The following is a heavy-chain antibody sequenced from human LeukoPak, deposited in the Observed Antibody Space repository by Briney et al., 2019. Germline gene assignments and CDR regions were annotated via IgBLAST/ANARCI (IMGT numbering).Heavy chain of an antibody. Sequence: ASVKVSCKASGYTFTSYDINWVRQATGQGLEWMGWMNPNSGNTGYAQKFQGRVTMTRDTSISTAYMELSRLRSDDTAVYYCARATTLIRFLEWLEGAFDYWGQGTLVTVSS. CDR1: GYTFTSYD. J-gene: IGHJ4*02. CDR3: ARATTLIRFLEWLEGAFDY. CDR2: MNPNSGNT. D-gene: IGHD3-3*01. V-gene: IGHV1-8*01.